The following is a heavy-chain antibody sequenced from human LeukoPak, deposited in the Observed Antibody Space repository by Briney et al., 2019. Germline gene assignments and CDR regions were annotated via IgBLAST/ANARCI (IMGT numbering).Heavy chain of an antibody. J-gene: IGHJ3*02. Sequence: GGSLRLSCAASGFTFSSYAMHWVRQAPGKGLEWVAVISYDGSSKLYADSVKGRFTISRDNSKNTLYLQMNSLRVEDTAVYYCAREGTTVVTPSYAFDIWGPGTMVTVSS. CDR1: GFTFSSYA. CDR2: ISYDGSSK. V-gene: IGHV3-30-3*01. D-gene: IGHD4-23*01. CDR3: AREGTTVVTPSYAFDI.